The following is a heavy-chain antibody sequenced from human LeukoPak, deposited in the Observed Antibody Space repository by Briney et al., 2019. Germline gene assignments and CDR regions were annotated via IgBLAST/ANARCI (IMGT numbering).Heavy chain of an antibody. V-gene: IGHV1-69*13. CDR2: FIPIFGTA. D-gene: IGHD2-21*02. CDR1: GGTFISYA. J-gene: IGHJ4*02. CDR3: ASRAYCGGDCYSEVDY. Sequence: SVKVSCKASGGTFISYAISWVRQAPGQGLEWMGGFIPIFGTANYAQKFQGRVTITADESTSTAYMELSSLRSEDTAVYYCASRAYCGGDCYSEVDYWGQGTLVTVSS.